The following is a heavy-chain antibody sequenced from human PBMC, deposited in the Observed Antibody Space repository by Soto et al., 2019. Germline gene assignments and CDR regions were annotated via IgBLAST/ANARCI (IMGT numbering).Heavy chain of an antibody. J-gene: IGHJ6*03. V-gene: IGHV3-74*01. CDR3: ARGSSLSWLLYIYYYMDV. CDR1: GFTFSSYW. CDR2: INSDGSST. Sequence: GGSLRLSCAASGFTFSSYWIHWVRQAPGKGLVWVSRINSDGSSTSYADSVKGRFTISRDNAKNTLYLQMNSLRAEDTAVYYCARGSSLSWLLYIYYYMDVWGKGTTVTVSS. D-gene: IGHD3-9*01.